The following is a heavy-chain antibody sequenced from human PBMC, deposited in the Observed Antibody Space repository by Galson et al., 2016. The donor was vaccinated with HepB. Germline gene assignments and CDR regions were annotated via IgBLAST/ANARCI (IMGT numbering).Heavy chain of an antibody. CDR1: GDSIGSYY. D-gene: IGHD3-3*01. CDR2: VHYSGST. J-gene: IGHJ5*02. V-gene: IGHV4-59*01. CDR3: ARGPRVREWLSHRFDP. Sequence: ETLSLTCTVSGDSIGSYYWTWIRQPPGKGLEWIGYVHYSGSTNYNASLKSRVTISVDTSKNQFSLKLTSVTAADTAIYYCARGPRVREWLSHRFDPWGQGTLVTVSS.